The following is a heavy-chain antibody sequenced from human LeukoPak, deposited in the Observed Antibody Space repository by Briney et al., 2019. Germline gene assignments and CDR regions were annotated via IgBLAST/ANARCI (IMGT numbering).Heavy chain of an antibody. V-gene: IGHV1-2*02. J-gene: IGHJ4*02. CDR1: GYTFTGYY. Sequence: SVKVSCKASGYTFTGYYMHWVRQAPGQGLEWMGWINPNSGGTNYAQKFQGRVTMTRDTSISTAYMELSRLRSDDTAVYYCARDGVDYYDSSGYDENFDYWGQGTLVTVSS. CDR2: INPNSGGT. CDR3: ARDGVDYYDSSGYDENFDY. D-gene: IGHD3-22*01.